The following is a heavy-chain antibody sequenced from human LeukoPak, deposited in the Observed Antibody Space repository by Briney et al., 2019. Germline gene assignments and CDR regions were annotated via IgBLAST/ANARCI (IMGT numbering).Heavy chain of an antibody. Sequence: GGSLRLSCAASGFTFSSYWMNWVRQAPGKGLEWVSYISSSGSTIYYADSVKGRFTISRDNAKNSPYLQMNSLRAEDTAVYYCARATQYSYAYYYYNGLDVWGQGTTVIVSS. D-gene: IGHD5-18*01. CDR3: ARATQYSYAYYYYNGLDV. J-gene: IGHJ6*02. CDR2: ISSSGSTI. CDR1: GFTFSSYW. V-gene: IGHV3-48*04.